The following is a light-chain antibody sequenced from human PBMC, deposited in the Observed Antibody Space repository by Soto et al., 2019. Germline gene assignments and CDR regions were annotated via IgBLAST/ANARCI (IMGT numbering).Light chain of an antibody. Sequence: QSVLTQPPSVSGAPGQRVTISCTGSSSNIGAGYDVHWYQQLPGTAPKLLIYGNNNRPSGVPDRFSGSKSGTSASLAITGLQAEDETDYYCQSYDSSLDVVFGGGTNLTVL. CDR3: QSYDSSLDVV. J-gene: IGLJ2*01. CDR2: GNN. V-gene: IGLV1-40*01. CDR1: SSNIGAGYD.